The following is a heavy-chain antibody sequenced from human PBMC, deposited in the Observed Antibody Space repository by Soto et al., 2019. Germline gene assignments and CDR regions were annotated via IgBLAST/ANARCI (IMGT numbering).Heavy chain of an antibody. V-gene: IGHV3-53*01. J-gene: IGHJ4*02. CDR3: ARGGIGMVRTFDH. Sequence: EVQLVESGGGLLQPGGSLRLSCAASGLTVSSTYMSWVRQAPGKGLEWVSIIFSSGESFYADSVKGRFTISRDSSDNTVYLQMNSLKAEDTAVYYCARGGIGMVRTFDHWGQGNLVTVAS. CDR1: GLTVSSTY. D-gene: IGHD3-10*01. CDR2: IFSSGES.